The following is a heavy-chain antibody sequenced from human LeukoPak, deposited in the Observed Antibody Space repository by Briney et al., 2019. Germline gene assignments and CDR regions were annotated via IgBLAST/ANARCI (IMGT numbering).Heavy chain of an antibody. CDR2: IRYDGSNK. CDR3: AKDFDRYGEGPIDY. Sequence: GGSLRLSCAASGFTFSSYAMHWVRQAPGKGLEWVAFIRYDGSNKYYADSVKGRFTISRDNSKNTLYLQMNSLRAEDTAVYYCAKDFDRYGEGPIDYWGQGTLVTVSS. J-gene: IGHJ4*02. V-gene: IGHV3-30*02. CDR1: GFTFSSYA. D-gene: IGHD3-9*01.